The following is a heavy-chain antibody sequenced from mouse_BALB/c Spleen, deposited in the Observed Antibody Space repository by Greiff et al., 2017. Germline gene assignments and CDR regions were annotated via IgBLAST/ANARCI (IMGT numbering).Heavy chain of an antibody. V-gene: IGHV1-18*01. CDR3: ARATTVVARGDHYYAMDY. D-gene: IGHD1-1*01. J-gene: IGHJ4*01. Sequence: EVQLQESGPELVKPGASMKISCKASGYSFTGYTMNWVKQSHGKNLEWIGLINPYNGGTSYNQKFKGKATLTVDKSSSTAYMELLSLTSEDSAVYYCARATTVVARGDHYYAMDYWGQGTSVTVSS. CDR2: INPYNGGT. CDR1: GYSFTGYT.